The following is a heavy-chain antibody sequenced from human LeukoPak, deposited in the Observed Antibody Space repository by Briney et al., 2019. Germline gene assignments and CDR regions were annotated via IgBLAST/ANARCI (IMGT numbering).Heavy chain of an antibody. D-gene: IGHD6-19*01. V-gene: IGHV4-34*01. CDR1: GGSFSGYY. Sequence: PSETLSLTCAVYGGSFSGYYWSWIRQPPGKGLEWIGEINHSGSTNYNPSLKSRVTISVDTSKNQFTLKLSSVTAADTAVYYCARAKLRYSSFDYWGQGTLVTVSS. CDR3: ARAKLRYSSFDY. J-gene: IGHJ4*02. CDR2: INHSGST.